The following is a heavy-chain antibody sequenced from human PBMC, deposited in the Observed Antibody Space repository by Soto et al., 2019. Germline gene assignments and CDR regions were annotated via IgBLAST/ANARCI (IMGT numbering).Heavy chain of an antibody. Sequence: SETLSLTCTVSGGSISSYYWSWIRQPPGKGLEWIGYIYYSGSTNYNPSLKSGVTISVDTSKNQFSLKLSSVTAADTAVYYCARSHYYGSGSYYYYWGQGTLVTVSS. D-gene: IGHD3-10*01. CDR1: GGSISSYY. V-gene: IGHV4-59*01. CDR3: ARSHYYGSGSYYYY. CDR2: IYYSGST. J-gene: IGHJ4*02.